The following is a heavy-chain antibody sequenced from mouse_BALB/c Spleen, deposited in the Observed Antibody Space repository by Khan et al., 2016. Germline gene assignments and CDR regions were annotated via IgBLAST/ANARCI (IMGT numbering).Heavy chain of an antibody. Sequence: EVELVESGGGLVQPGGSLKLSCATSEFTFSDYYMYWVRQTPEKRLEWVAYISNGGGSTYYPDTVKGRFTISRDNAKNTLYLQMSRLKSEDTAMYYCARHDDYFDYGGQGTTLTVSS. CDR3: ARHDDYFDY. V-gene: IGHV5-12*02. D-gene: IGHD2-3*01. J-gene: IGHJ2*01. CDR1: EFTFSDYY. CDR2: ISNGGGST.